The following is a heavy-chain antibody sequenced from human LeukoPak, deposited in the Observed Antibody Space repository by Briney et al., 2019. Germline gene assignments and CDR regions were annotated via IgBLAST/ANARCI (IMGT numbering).Heavy chain of an antibody. V-gene: IGHV4-31*03. CDR1: GGSISSGGYY. J-gene: IGHJ4*01. Sequence: SQTLSLTCTVSGGSISSGGYYWSWIRQHPGKGLEWIGYIYYSGSTYYNPSLKSRVTISVDTSKNQFSLKLSSVTAADTAVYYCARDRLGGYSYVYWGQGSLVTVSS. D-gene: IGHD5-12*01. CDR3: ARDRLGGYSYVY. CDR2: IYYSGST.